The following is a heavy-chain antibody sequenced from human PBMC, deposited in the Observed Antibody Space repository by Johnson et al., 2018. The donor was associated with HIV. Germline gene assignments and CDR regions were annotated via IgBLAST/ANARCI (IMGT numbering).Heavy chain of an antibody. CDR2: LSYDGSNE. Sequence: QVQLVESGGGVVQSGRSLRLSCAASGFTFGDSAIHWVRQAPGKGLEWVAVLSYDGSNEYYADSVTGRFTISRDNSKNTHNLQMNSLRAEDTAVYYCARGKWRGGSATDDVFDIWGQGTMVTVS. D-gene: IGHD3-16*01. CDR3: ARGKWRGGSATDDVFDI. J-gene: IGHJ3*02. V-gene: IGHV3-30*14. CDR1: GFTFGDSA.